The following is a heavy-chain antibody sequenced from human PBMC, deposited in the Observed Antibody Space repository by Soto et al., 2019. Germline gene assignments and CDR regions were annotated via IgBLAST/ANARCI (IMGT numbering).Heavy chain of an antibody. V-gene: IGHV4-34*02. CDR3: ARTDIVTTNWFDP. J-gene: IGHJ5*02. CDR2: INHRGST. D-gene: IGHD5-12*01. Sequence: QVHLQQWGAGLLKPSETLSLTCAVYGESFIGYYWTWIRQPPGKGLEWIGEINHRGSTNYNPSLKSRVSISIDTSKKQFSLKLTSVTAADTSVYYCARTDIVTTNWFDPWGQGTLVTVSS. CDR1: GESFIGYY.